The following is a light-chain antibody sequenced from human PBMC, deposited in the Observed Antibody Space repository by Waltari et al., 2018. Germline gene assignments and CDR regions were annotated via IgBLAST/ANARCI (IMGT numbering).Light chain of an antibody. J-gene: IGKJ2*01. CDR2: LGS. Sequence: DIVMTQSPLSLPVTPGEPASISCRFSQSLLHSNGYNYLDWYLQKQGQSPQLLIYLGSNRASGVPDRFSGSGSGTDFTLKISRVEAEDVGVYYCMQALQTPYTFGQGTKLEIK. CDR1: QSLLHSNGYNY. V-gene: IGKV2-28*01. CDR3: MQALQTPYT.